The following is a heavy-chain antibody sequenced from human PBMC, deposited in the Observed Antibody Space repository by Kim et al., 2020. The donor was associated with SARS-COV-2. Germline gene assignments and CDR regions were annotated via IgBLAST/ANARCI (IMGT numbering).Heavy chain of an antibody. J-gene: IGHJ3*02. Sequence: SETLSLTCTVSGGSISSSSYYWGWIRQPPGKGLEWIGSIYYSGSTYYNPSLKSRVTISVDTSKNQFSLKLSSVTAADTAVYYCARDLERITMIVQGDAFDIWGQGTMVTVSS. CDR1: GGSISSSSYY. D-gene: IGHD3-22*01. V-gene: IGHV4-39*07. CDR3: ARDLERITMIVQGDAFDI. CDR2: IYYSGST.